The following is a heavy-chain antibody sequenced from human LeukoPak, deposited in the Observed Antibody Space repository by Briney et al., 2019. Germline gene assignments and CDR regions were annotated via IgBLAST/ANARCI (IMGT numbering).Heavy chain of an antibody. V-gene: IGHV1-69*13. D-gene: IGHD3-22*01. CDR2: IIPIFGTA. CDR3: ARGRSRLYYYDSSGYYYFDY. Sequence: SVKVSCKASGGTFSSYAISWVRQAPGQGLEWMGGIIPIFGTANNAQKFQGRVTITADESTSTAYMELSSLRSEDTAVYYCARGRSRLYYYDSSGYYYFDYWGQGTLVTVSS. J-gene: IGHJ4*02. CDR1: GGTFSSYA.